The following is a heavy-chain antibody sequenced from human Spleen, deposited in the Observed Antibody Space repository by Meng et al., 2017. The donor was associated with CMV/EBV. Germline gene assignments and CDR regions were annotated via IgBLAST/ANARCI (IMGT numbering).Heavy chain of an antibody. D-gene: IGHD3-3*01. CDR1: GYSFPNYW. Sequence: KGSGYSFPNYWIGWVRQVPGKGLEWMGIIYPGDSDTRYSPSFQGQVTISVDKSISTAYLQWSGLKASDTAMYYCARHLFGVVSPIDYWGQGTLVTVSS. CDR3: ARHLFGVVSPIDY. CDR2: IYPGDSDT. V-gene: IGHV5-51*01. J-gene: IGHJ4*02.